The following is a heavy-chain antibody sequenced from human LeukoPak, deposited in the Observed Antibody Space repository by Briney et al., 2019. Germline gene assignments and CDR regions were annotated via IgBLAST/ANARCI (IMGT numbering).Heavy chain of an antibody. V-gene: IGHV4-30-2*01. D-gene: IGHD5-12*01. Sequence: SETLSLTCAVSGGSFSSCGYSWIWLRQPPGMGLEGIGYIYHNGCTYYNPSLNSRVTISVDRSKTHFSLRLRSVTAADTAVYYCARTTSNYDYYFDYWGQGTLVTVSS. CDR2: IYHNGCT. CDR3: ARTTSNYDYYFDY. J-gene: IGHJ4*02. CDR1: GGSFSSCGYS.